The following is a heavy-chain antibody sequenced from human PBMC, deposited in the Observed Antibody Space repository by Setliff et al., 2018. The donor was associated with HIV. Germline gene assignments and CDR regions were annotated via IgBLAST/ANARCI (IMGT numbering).Heavy chain of an antibody. CDR2: INTHTGNP. CDR1: GYRFTSYA. CDR3: ARDDYANTDLDF. D-gene: IGHD4-17*01. Sequence: GASVKVSCKTSGYRFTSYAMNWVRQAPGQGLEWMGWINTHTGNPMYAQGFTGRFVFSSDTSVRTAYLQIVGLKTEDTAVYFCARDDYANTDLDFWGPGTLVTVSS. V-gene: IGHV7-4-1*01. J-gene: IGHJ4*02.